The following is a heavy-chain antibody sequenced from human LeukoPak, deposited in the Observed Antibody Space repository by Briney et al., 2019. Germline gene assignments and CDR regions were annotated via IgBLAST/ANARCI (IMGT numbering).Heavy chain of an antibody. V-gene: IGHV3-23*01. CDR2: ISGSGGST. CDR1: GLTFSSYA. D-gene: IGHD1-26*01. CDR3: AKEGRGSYLIDY. Sequence: SGGSLRLSCAASGLTFSSYAMSWVRQAPGKGLEWVSVISGSGGSTYYADSVKGRFTISRDNSKNTLYLQMNSLRAEDTAVYYCAKEGRGSYLIDYWGQGTLVTVSS. J-gene: IGHJ4*02.